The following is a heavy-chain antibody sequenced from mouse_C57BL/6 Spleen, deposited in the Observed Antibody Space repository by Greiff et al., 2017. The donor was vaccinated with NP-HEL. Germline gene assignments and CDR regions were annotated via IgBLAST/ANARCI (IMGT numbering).Heavy chain of an antibody. J-gene: IGHJ1*03. CDR3: ARGGYGKGYFDV. D-gene: IGHD2-10*02. CDR2: IDPSDSYT. V-gene: IGHV1-50*01. Sequence: QVQLQQPGAELVKPGASVKLSCKASGYTFTSYWMQWVKQRPGQGLEWIGEIDPSDSYTNYNQKFKGKATLTVDTSSSTAYMQLSSLTSEDSAVYYCARGGYGKGYFDVWGTGTTVTVS. CDR1: GYTFTSYW.